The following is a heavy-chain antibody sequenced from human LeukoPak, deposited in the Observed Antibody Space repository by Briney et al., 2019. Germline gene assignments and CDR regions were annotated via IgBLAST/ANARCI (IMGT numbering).Heavy chain of an antibody. J-gene: IGHJ4*02. Sequence: GGSLRLSCAASGFTFSSYWMSWVRQAPGKGLEWVANIKQDGSEKYYVDSVKGRFTISRDNAKNSLYLQMNSLRAEDTAVYFCARDHSDYVRVGLDYWGQGTPVTVSS. CDR2: IKQDGSEK. V-gene: IGHV3-7*01. D-gene: IGHD5-12*01. CDR1: GFTFSSYW. CDR3: ARDHSDYVRVGLDY.